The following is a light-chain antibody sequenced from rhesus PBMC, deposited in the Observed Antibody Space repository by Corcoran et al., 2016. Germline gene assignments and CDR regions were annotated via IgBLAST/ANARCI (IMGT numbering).Light chain of an antibody. CDR1: QSLLHSNGYTY. J-gene: IGKJ3*01. Sequence: DIVMTQTPLSLSVTPGEPASISCRSSQSLLHSNGYTYLHWYLQKPGQYPPLLIYEVSNRASGVPDRFSGSGSGTGFTMKISRVEAEDVGVYYCEQTLQTPFTFGPGTKLDIK. CDR2: EVS. CDR3: EQTLQTPFT. V-gene: IGKV2-78*01.